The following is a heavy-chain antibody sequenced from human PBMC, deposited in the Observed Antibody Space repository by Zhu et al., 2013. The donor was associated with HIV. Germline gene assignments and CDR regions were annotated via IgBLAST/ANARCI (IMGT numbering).Heavy chain of an antibody. J-gene: IGHJ2*01. CDR1: GYTFTGYY. CDR2: INPNSGGT. CDR3: ARVRSYDSSGYYSYWYFDL. D-gene: IGHD3-22*01. V-gene: IGHV1-2*02. Sequence: QVQLVQSGAEVKKPGASVKVSCKASGYTFTGYYMHWVRQAPGQGLEWMGWINPNSGGTNYAQKFQGRVTMTRDTSISTAYMELSRLRSDDTAVYYCARVRSYDSSGYYSYWYFDLWGRGTLVTVSS.